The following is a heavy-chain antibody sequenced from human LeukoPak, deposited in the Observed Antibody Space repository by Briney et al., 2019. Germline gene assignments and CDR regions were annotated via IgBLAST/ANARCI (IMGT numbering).Heavy chain of an antibody. J-gene: IGHJ4*02. V-gene: IGHV3-7*03. Sequence: GGSLRLSCAASGFTFNSYWMSWVRQAPGKGLEWVANIKQDGSEKYYVDSVKGRFTISRDNAKNSLYLQMNSLRAEDTAIYYCARGGYSRDYWGQGPLVTVSS. D-gene: IGHD6-13*01. CDR3: ARGGYSRDY. CDR1: GFTFNSYW. CDR2: IKQDGSEK.